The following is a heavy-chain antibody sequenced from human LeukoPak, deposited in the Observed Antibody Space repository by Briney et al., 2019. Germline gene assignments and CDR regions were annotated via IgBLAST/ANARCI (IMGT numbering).Heavy chain of an antibody. Sequence: GGSLRLSCAASGFTFRTSWMHWVRQAPGKGLVWVSLIKNDGITTTYADSVKGRFTISRDNAMNTVFLQMNSLRAEDTAVYYCVRDRDGPDYWGQGTLVTVSS. J-gene: IGHJ4*02. CDR3: VRDRDGPDY. CDR1: GFTFRTSW. V-gene: IGHV3-74*01. CDR2: IKNDGITT. D-gene: IGHD5-24*01.